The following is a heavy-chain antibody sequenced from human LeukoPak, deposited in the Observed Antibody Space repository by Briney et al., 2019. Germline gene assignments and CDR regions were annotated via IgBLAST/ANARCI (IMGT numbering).Heavy chain of an antibody. V-gene: IGHV1-18*01. D-gene: IGHD2-2*01. CDR2: ISAYNGNT. CDR3: ARDLLGYCSSTSCYGFDP. J-gene: IGHJ5*02. CDR1: GYTFTSYG. Sequence: GASVKVSCKASGYTFTSYGISWVRQAPGQGLEWMGWISAYNGNTNYAQKLQGRVAMTTDTSTSTAYMELRSLRSDDTAVYYCARDLLGYCSSTSCYGFDPWGQGTLVTVSS.